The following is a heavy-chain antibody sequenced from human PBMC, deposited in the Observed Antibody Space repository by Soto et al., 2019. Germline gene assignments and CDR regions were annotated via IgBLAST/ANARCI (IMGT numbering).Heavy chain of an antibody. CDR2: ISTDGSIT. V-gene: IGHV3-74*01. Sequence: PGGSLRLSCAASGFTFSSYWMHWVRQAPGKGLVWVSRISTDGSITGYADSVKGRFTISRDNAKNTLYLQMNSLRAEDTAVYYCTRGYRDYWDQGTLVTVPQ. D-gene: IGHD2-2*01. CDR1: GFTFSSYW. J-gene: IGHJ4*02. CDR3: TRGYRDY.